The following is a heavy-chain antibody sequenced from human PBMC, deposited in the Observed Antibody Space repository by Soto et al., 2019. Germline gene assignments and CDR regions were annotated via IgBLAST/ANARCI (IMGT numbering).Heavy chain of an antibody. V-gene: IGHV4-59*08. CDR2: ISYSGST. D-gene: IGHD1-1*01. Sequence: LSLTCTVSGGSISSYYWSWIRQPPGKGLEWIGYISYSGSTNYNPSLKSRVTISVDTSKNQFSLKLSSVTAADTAVYYCARRGRRDNNWNDFDYWGQGTLVTVSS. J-gene: IGHJ4*02. CDR3: ARRGRRDNNWNDFDY. CDR1: GGSISSYY.